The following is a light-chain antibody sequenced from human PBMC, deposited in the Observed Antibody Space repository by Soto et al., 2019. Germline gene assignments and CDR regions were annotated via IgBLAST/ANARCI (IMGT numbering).Light chain of an antibody. CDR1: QSVSSSY. Sequence: EIVLTQSPGTLSLSPGERATLSCRASQSVSSSYLAWYQQKPGQAPRLLIYGASSRATGIPDRFSGSGSGTDFTLTISRLEPEDFARYSCQQYGSSPPESTFGGGTKVEIK. CDR3: QQYGSSPPEST. J-gene: IGKJ4*01. V-gene: IGKV3-20*01. CDR2: GAS.